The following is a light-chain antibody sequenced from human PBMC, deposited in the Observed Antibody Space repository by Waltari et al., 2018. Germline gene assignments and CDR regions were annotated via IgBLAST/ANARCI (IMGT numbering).Light chain of an antibody. V-gene: IGKV1-6*01. CDR1: EDIRND. CDR2: AAS. CDR3: LQDYIFPLT. Sequence: AIQMTQSPSSLSASVGDRVTITCRASEDIRNDLGWYQQKPGKAPRLLIFAASTLQSGVPSWFSGSGSGTDFTLTISSLQPEDFATYFCLQDYIFPLTFGGGTTVEI. J-gene: IGKJ4*01.